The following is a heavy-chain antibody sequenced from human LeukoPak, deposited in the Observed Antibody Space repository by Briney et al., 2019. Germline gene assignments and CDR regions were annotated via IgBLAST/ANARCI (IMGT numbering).Heavy chain of an antibody. CDR1: GYTFIAYY. Sequence: ASVKLSCKASGYTFIAYYMFWVRQAPGQGLEWMGWINPNSGATGHAQKFQGRVTMTRDTSISTSYMEVTGLRSDDTAVYFCARDGYCRGSSCPFQHWGQGTMVTVSS. CDR2: INPNSGAT. D-gene: IGHD2-2*03. J-gene: IGHJ1*01. CDR3: ARDGYCRGSSCPFQH. V-gene: IGHV1-2*02.